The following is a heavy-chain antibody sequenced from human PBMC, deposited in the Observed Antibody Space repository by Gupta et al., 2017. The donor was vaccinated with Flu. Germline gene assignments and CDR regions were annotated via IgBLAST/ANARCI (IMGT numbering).Heavy chain of an antibody. D-gene: IGHD3-22*01. CDR3: AKGTIMIVAGAAFDI. CDR2: IGGSGGST. Sequence: EEQLLESGGGLVQPGGSLRLSCAASGFTFGTHAMTWVRQAPGKGLEWVSAIGGSGGSTNYADSVKGRFTISRDNSKNTLYLQMNSLRAEDTAVYYCAKGTIMIVAGAAFDIWGLGTVVTVSS. J-gene: IGHJ3*02. V-gene: IGHV3-23*01. CDR1: GFTFGTHA.